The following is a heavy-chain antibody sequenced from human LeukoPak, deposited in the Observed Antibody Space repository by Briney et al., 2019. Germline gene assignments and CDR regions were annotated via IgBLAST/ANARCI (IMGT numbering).Heavy chain of an antibody. V-gene: IGHV4-4*09. D-gene: IGHD4/OR15-4a*01. CDR3: ASLKVSVVLGAISYYMDV. Sequence: PSETLSLTCTVSGASITNFYWSWVRRPPGKGLEWIGYIYPSGTTNYNPSLQSRVTMSLDTSKNQLSLRSSSVTAADTAVYFCASLKVSVVLGAISYYMDVWGKGTSVTVSS. CDR1: GASITNFY. J-gene: IGHJ6*03. CDR2: IYPSGTT.